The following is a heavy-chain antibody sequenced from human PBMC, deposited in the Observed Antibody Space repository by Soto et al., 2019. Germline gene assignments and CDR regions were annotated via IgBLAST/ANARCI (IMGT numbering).Heavy chain of an antibody. CDR2: INPSGGST. V-gene: IGHV1-46*03. D-gene: IGHD3-3*01. CDR1: GYTFTSYY. CDR3: ARVDAGAWSGNDNSGAFDM. Sequence: QVQLVQSGAEVKKPGASVKVSCKASGYTFTSYYMHWVRQAPGQGLEYMGRINPSGGSTDNAQKFQGRVTMNRDTSTSTVYMELTSLTSEDTAVYFCARVDAGAWSGNDNSGAFDMWGQGTMVTVSS. J-gene: IGHJ3*02.